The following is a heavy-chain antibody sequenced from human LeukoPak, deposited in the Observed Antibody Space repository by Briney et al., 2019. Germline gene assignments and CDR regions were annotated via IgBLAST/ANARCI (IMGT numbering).Heavy chain of an antibody. CDR3: ARFAAGGSYYYYMDV. D-gene: IGHD6-25*01. CDR2: IKQDGSEK. J-gene: IGHJ6*03. Sequence: PGGGLRLSCAASGFTFSTYWMSWVGQAPGRGGEGVADIKQDGSEKYYVDSVKGRLTISRDNAKNSLYLQMNSLRADDTAVYYCARFAAGGSYYYYMDVWGKGTTVTVSS. CDR1: GFTFSTYW. V-gene: IGHV3-7*01.